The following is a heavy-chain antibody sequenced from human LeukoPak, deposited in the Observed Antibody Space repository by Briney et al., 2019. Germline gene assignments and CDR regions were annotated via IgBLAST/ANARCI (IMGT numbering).Heavy chain of an antibody. Sequence: SQTLSLTCTVSGGSISSGDYYWSWIRQPPGKGLEWIGYIYYSGSTYYNPSLKSRVTMSVDTSKKQFSLKLSSVTAADTAVYYCANDCSSTSCYGYWGQGTLVTVSS. J-gene: IGHJ4*02. CDR1: GGSISSGDYY. CDR2: IYYSGST. V-gene: IGHV4-30-4*08. CDR3: ANDCSSTSCYGY. D-gene: IGHD2-2*01.